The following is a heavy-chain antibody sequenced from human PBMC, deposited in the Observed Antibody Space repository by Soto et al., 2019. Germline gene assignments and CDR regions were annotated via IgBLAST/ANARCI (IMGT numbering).Heavy chain of an antibody. Sequence: SETLSLTCAVYGGPFSGYIWTWIRQTPGKGLQWIGQINHSGSANYNPSLKSRVTISVHTSNSQFSLELSSVTAADTAVYYCARGLISGSHYSGGWYYFDSWGQGTQVTVSS. V-gene: IGHV4-34*01. J-gene: IGHJ4*02. CDR1: GGPFSGYI. CDR2: INHSGSA. CDR3: ARGLISGSHYSGGWYYFDS. D-gene: IGHD1-26*01.